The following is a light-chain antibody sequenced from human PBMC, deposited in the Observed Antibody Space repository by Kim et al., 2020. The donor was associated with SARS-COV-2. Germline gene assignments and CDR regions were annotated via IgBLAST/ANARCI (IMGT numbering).Light chain of an antibody. CDR1: SLRSYY. J-gene: IGLJ1*01. Sequence: ALGQTGRITCQGDSLRSYYASWYQQKPGQDPVLVIYGKNNRPSGIPDRFSGSSSGNTASLTITGAQAEDEADYYCNSRDSSGNHYVFGTGTKVTVL. CDR3: NSRDSSGNHYV. CDR2: GKN. V-gene: IGLV3-19*01.